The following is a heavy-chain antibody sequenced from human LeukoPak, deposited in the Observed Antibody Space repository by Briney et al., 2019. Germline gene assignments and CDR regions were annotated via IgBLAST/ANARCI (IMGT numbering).Heavy chain of an antibody. CDR2: ISNSGGRT. Sequence: GGTLRLSCAASGFTFRTYGMSWVRQAPGKGLDWVSGISNSGGRTYYADSVKGRFTVSRDNSKNTLYLQMNNLRAEDTAIYYCAKNGDRGAYCSGGSCYPYYYYNMDVWGKGTTVTISS. V-gene: IGHV3-23*01. J-gene: IGHJ6*03. D-gene: IGHD2-15*01. CDR3: AKNGDRGAYCSGGSCYPYYYYNMDV. CDR1: GFTFRTYG.